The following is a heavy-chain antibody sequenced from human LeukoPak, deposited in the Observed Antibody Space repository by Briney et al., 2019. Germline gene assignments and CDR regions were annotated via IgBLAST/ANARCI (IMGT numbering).Heavy chain of an antibody. V-gene: IGHV3-74*01. J-gene: IGHJ3*02. Sequence: GGSLRLSCAASGFAFSSYWMHWVRQAPGKGLVWVSRINSDGSSTTYADSVKGRFTISRDNAKNTVYLQMNSLRAEDTAVYYCARQSGGILRAFDIWGQGTMVTVSS. CDR3: ARQSGGILRAFDI. CDR1: GFAFSSYW. D-gene: IGHD3-16*01. CDR2: INSDGSST.